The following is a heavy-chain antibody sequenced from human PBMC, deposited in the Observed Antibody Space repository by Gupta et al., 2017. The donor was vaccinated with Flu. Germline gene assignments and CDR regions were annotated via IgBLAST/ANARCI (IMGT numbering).Heavy chain of an antibody. CDR1: GFTFTNYA. CDR2: ISGSGGST. D-gene: IGHD2-21*02. Sequence: EVQLLESGGGLVQPGGSLRLSCSASGFTFTNYAMGWVRQAPGKGLEWVSSISGSGGSTYYADSVKGRFIIHRDNSKNTLYLQMHSLRVEDAATYSCAKATMVTATPFDYGGQGTLVIVSS. J-gene: IGHJ4*02. CDR3: AKATMVTATPFDY. V-gene: IGHV3-23*01.